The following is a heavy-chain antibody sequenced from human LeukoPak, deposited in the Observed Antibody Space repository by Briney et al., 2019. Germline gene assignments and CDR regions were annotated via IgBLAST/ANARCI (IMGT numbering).Heavy chain of an antibody. V-gene: IGHV3-30-3*01. CDR3: AKDVGSAGYYYYYYMDV. CDR1: GFTFSSYA. CDR2: ISYDGSNK. J-gene: IGHJ6*03. Sequence: GGSLRLSCAASGFTFSSYAMHWVRQAPGKGLEWVAVISYDGSNKYYADSVKGRFTISRDNAKNTLYPQMNSLRAEDTAVYYCAKDVGSAGYYYYYYMDVWGKGTTVTVSS.